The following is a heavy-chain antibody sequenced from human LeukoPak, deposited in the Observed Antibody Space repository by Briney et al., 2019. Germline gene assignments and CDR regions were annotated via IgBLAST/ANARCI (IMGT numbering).Heavy chain of an antibody. V-gene: IGHV6-1*01. J-gene: IGHJ6*03. D-gene: IGHD3-22*01. CDR2: TYYRSKWYN. CDR3: ARVPYYYDSSTYYSDYYMDV. Sequence: SQTLSLTCAISGDSVSSDSAAWNWIRLSPSRGLEWLGRTYYRSKWYNDYAVSVKSRITINPDTSKSQFSLQLNSVTPEDTAVYYCARVPYYYDSSTYYSDYYMDVWGKGTTVTISS. CDR1: GDSVSSDSAA.